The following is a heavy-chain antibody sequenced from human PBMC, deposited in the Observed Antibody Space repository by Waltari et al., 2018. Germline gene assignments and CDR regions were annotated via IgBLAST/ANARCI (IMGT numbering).Heavy chain of an antibody. CDR3: ASGVDSGAFDI. J-gene: IGHJ3*02. V-gene: IGHV4-59*11. Sequence: QVQLQESGPGLVKPSETLSLTCTVSGGSISSHYWSWIRQPPGKGLEWIGYIYYSGSTNYTPSLKSRVTISVDTSKNQFSLKLSSVTAADTAVYYCASGVDSGAFDIWGQGTMVTVSS. CDR1: GGSISSHY. D-gene: IGHD2-21*02. CDR2: IYYSGST.